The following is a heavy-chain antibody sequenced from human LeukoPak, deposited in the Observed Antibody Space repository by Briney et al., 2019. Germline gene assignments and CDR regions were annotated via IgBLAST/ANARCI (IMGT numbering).Heavy chain of an antibody. Sequence: QSGGSLRLSCAASGFTFSSYAMRWVRQAPGKGLEWVSVISGSGGSTYYADSVKGRFTISRDNPKNTLYLQVNSLRAEDTAVYYCAQGGLWYPLFDWGQGTLVTVSS. J-gene: IGHJ4*02. CDR3: AQGGLWYPLFD. CDR2: ISGSGGST. CDR1: GFTFSSYA. V-gene: IGHV3-23*01. D-gene: IGHD3-10*01.